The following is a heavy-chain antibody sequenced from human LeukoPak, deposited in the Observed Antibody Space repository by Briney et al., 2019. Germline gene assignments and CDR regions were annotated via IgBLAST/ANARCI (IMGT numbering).Heavy chain of an antibody. CDR3: ARKSAGWFGENYYMDV. V-gene: IGHV4-39*01. CDR1: GGSISSSSYY. CDR2: IYYSGST. Sequence: SETLSLTCTVSGGSISSSSYYWGWIRQPPGKGLEWIGSIYYSGSTYYNPSLKSRVTISVDTSKNQFSLKLSSVTAADTAVYYCARKSAGWFGENYYMDVWGKGTTVTISS. J-gene: IGHJ6*03. D-gene: IGHD3-10*01.